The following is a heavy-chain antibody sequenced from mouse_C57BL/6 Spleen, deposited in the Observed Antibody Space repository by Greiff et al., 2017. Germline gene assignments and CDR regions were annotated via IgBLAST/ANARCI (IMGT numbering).Heavy chain of an antibody. J-gene: IGHJ4*01. Sequence: QVQLQQSGAELVRPGASVTLSCKASGYTFTDYEMHWVKQTPVPGLEWIGAIDPETGGTAYNQKFKGKAILTADKSSSTAYMELRSLTSEDSAVYYCTILLLRLYYAMDYWGQGTSVTVSS. D-gene: IGHD1-1*01. CDR1: GYTFTDYE. CDR2: IDPETGGT. V-gene: IGHV1-15*01. CDR3: TILLLRLYYAMDY.